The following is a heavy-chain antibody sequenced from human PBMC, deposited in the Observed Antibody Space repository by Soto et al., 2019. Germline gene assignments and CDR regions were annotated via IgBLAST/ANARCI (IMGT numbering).Heavy chain of an antibody. D-gene: IGHD2-21*02. J-gene: IGHJ4*02. CDR1: GDSISSDKW. V-gene: IGHV4-4*02. Sequence: QVQLQESGPGLVKPSGTLSLTCAVSGDSISSDKWWSWVRQPPGKGLEWIGEIHHSGRTNYNPSLKSRVTILVEKSKNQFSLELSSITVVDTAVYYCARGGDWQFDYWGQGTLVTVSS. CDR3: ARGGDWQFDY. CDR2: IHHSGRT.